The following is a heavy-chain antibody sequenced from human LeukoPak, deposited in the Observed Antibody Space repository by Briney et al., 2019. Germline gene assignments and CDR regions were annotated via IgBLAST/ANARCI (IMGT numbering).Heavy chain of an antibody. CDR3: ARGGYGSGTTQWGYYYYGMDV. D-gene: IGHD3-10*01. V-gene: IGHV1-8*01. J-gene: IGHJ6*02. CDR2: MNPNSGNT. Sequence: ASVKVSCKASGYTFTRYDINGVRPATGQGLEWMGWMNPNSGNTGYAQKFQGRVTMTRNTSISTAYMELSSLRSEDTAVYYCARGGYGSGTTQWGYYYYGMDVWGQGTTVTVSS. CDR1: GYTFTRYD.